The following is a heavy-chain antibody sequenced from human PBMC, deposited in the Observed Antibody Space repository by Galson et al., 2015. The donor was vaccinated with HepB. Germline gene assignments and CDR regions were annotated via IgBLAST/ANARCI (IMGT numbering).Heavy chain of an antibody. CDR3: ARGLVGPQGWGNYYDY. CDR1: RFTFGSYD. CDR2: ISDSSGRI. D-gene: IGHD1-26*01. J-gene: IGHJ4*02. Sequence: SLRLSCAASRFTFGSYDMNWVRQAPGKGLELVSYISDSSGRIYYADSVKGRFTISRDNAKNSLYLQMNSLRAEDTAVYYCARGLVGPQGWGNYYDYWGQGILVTVSS. V-gene: IGHV3-48*01.